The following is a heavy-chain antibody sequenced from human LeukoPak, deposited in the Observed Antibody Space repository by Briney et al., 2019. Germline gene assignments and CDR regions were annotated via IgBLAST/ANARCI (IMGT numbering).Heavy chain of an antibody. J-gene: IGHJ4*02. CDR1: GYTFTGYY. D-gene: IGHD2-2*01. Sequence: ASVKVSCKASGYTFTGYYMRWVRQAPGQGLEWMGWINPNSGGTNYAQKFQGRATMTRDTSISTAYMELSRLRSDDTAVYYCARDVEEYCSSTSCYIVDYWGQGTLVTVSS. V-gene: IGHV1-2*02. CDR3: ARDVEEYCSSTSCYIVDY. CDR2: INPNSGGT.